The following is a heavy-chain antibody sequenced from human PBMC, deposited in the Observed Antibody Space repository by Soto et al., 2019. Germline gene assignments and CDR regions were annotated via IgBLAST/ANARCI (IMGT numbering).Heavy chain of an antibody. CDR1: GFTFISYG. CDR3: AKDGANYYGMDV. Sequence: LRLSCAASGFTFISYGMHWVRQAPGKGLEWVAVISYDGSNKYYADSVKGRFTISRDNSKNTLYLQMNSLRAEDTAVYYCAKDGANYYGMDVWGQGTTVTVSS. J-gene: IGHJ6*02. D-gene: IGHD3-16*01. CDR2: ISYDGSNK. V-gene: IGHV3-30*18.